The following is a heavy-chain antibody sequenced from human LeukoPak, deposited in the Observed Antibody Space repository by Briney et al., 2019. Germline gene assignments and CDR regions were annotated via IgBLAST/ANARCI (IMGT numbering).Heavy chain of an antibody. CDR2: IWYDGSNK. CDR3: AKGQVAGPTKNRFDY. V-gene: IGHV3-33*06. Sequence: GGSLRPSCAASGFTFSSYGMHWVRQAPGKGLEWVAVIWYDGSNKYYADSVKGRFTISRDNSKNTLYLQMNSLRAEDTAVYYCAKGQVAGPTKNRFDYWGQGTLVTVSS. D-gene: IGHD6-19*01. J-gene: IGHJ4*02. CDR1: GFTFSSYG.